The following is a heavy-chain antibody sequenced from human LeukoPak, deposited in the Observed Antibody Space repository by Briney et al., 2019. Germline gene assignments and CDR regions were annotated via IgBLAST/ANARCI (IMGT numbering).Heavy chain of an antibody. CDR1: EFTVSINY. CDR2: IYTTGKT. J-gene: IGHJ4*02. V-gene: IGHV3-53*01. Sequence: PGGSLRLSCAASEFTVSINYMSGVRQAPGEGLXWDSVIYTTGKTYYADSVKGRFSISRDNSKNTVYLQMNSLRAEDTAVYYCAKVSPTGRAFDCWGQGTLVTVSS. CDR3: AKVSPTGRAFDC. D-gene: IGHD1-1*01.